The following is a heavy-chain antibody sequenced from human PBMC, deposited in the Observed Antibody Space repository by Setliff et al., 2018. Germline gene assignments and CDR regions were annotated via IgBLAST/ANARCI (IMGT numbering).Heavy chain of an antibody. D-gene: IGHD2-15*01. V-gene: IGHV1-8*03. Sequence: ASVKVSCKASGYTFTSYDINWVRQATGQGLEWMGWMNPNSGHTGYAQKFQGRVTITRNTSISTTYMELSSLRSEDTAVYYCARGSRSGGKGGYNWFDTWGQGTLVTVSS. J-gene: IGHJ5*02. CDR3: ARGSRSGGKGGYNWFDT. CDR2: MNPNSGHT. CDR1: GYTFTSYD.